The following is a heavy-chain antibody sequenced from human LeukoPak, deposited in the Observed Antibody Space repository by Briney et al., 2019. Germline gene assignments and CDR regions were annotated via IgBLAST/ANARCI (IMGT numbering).Heavy chain of an antibody. V-gene: IGHV1-58*01. CDR1: GFTFTSSA. D-gene: IGHD1-7*01. CDR3: AKAQPNWNYEVPIKPPDY. CDR2: IVVGSGNT. Sequence: SVKVSCKASGFTFTSSAVQWVRQARGQRLEWIGWIVVGSGNTNYAQKFQERVTITRDMSTSTAYMELSSLRSEDTAVYYCAKAQPNWNYEVPIKPPDYWGQGTLVTVSS. J-gene: IGHJ4*02.